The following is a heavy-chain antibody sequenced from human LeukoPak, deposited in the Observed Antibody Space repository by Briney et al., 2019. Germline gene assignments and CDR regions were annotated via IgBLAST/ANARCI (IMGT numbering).Heavy chain of an antibody. CDR2: ISSSGSTI. D-gene: IGHD6-19*01. Sequence: GGSLRLSCAASGFTFSSYEMNWVRQAPGKGLEWVSYISSSGSTIYYADSVRGRLTISRDNAKNSLYLQMNSLRAEDTAVYYCARDSSGWPFDYWGQGTLVTVSS. CDR1: GFTFSSYE. CDR3: ARDSSGWPFDY. J-gene: IGHJ4*02. V-gene: IGHV3-48*03.